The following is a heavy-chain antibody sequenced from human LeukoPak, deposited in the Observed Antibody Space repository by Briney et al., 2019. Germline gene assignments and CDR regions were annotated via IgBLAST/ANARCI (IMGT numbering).Heavy chain of an antibody. CDR1: GFTFDDYA. J-gene: IGHJ4*02. CDR3: ASAQSYSSSSGDY. Sequence: GGSLRLSCAASGFTFDDYAMLWVRQAPGKGLEWVSGISWNSGSIGYADSVKGRFTISRDNAKNSLYLQMNSLRAEDTALYYCASAQSYSSSSGDYWGQGTLVTVSS. CDR2: ISWNSGSI. V-gene: IGHV3-9*01. D-gene: IGHD6-13*01.